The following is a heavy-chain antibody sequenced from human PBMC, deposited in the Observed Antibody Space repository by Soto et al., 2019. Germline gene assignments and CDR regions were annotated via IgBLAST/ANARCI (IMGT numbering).Heavy chain of an antibody. CDR3: STVHHIRG. J-gene: IGHJ6*04. Sequence: EVQLVESGGGLVKPGGALRLSCAASGFTFTNAWMNWVRQAPGKGLEWVGRIKGKTDGGTTDYGAPVRGRFTISRDDSKSMIYQQMNSLETDDTAVNYCSTVHHIRGWGKGTTVTVSS. CDR1: GFTFTNAW. D-gene: IGHD2-21*01. V-gene: IGHV3-15*01. CDR2: IKGKTDGGTT.